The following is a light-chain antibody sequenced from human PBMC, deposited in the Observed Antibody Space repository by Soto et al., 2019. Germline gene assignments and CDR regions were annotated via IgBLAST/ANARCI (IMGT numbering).Light chain of an antibody. V-gene: IGKV1-27*01. CDR2: GAS. CDR3: QKYKSASLLT. CDR1: QGISDY. J-gene: IGKJ4*01. Sequence: DIQMTQSPSSLSASVGDRVTITCRASQGISDYLAWYQQKPGKVPKLLIYGASTLQSGVPSRFSGSGSGTDFTLIISSLQTEDVATYYCQKYKSASLLTFGGGNKVEIK.